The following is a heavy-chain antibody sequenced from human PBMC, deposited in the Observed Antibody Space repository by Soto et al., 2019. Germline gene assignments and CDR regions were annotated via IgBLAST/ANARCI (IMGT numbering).Heavy chain of an antibody. D-gene: IGHD3-16*02. CDR1: GGTFSSYT. J-gene: IGHJ5*02. V-gene: IGHV1-69*08. CDR3: AREPTMITFGGVIVPFDP. Sequence: QVQLVQSGAEVKKPGSLVKVSCKASGGTFSSYTISWVRQAPGQGLEWMGRIIPILGIANYAQKFQGRVTITADKSTSTAYMELSSLRSEDTAVYYCAREPTMITFGGVIVPFDPWGQGTLVTVSS. CDR2: IIPILGIA.